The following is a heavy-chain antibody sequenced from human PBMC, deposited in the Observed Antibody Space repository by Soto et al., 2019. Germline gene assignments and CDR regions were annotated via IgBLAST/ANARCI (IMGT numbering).Heavy chain of an antibody. CDR1: GATISSGGFY. CDR3: ARDDSFYGEPGYGMNV. V-gene: IGHV4-31*03. Sequence: QVQLQESGPGLVEASQTLSLTCTVSGATISSGGFYWSWIRQRPGKGLEWIGHIYYTGTTSYNPSLTGRVRISLDMSSNQSSLKLRSGTAADTAKYFCARDDSFYGEPGYGMNVWGQGTTVTVSS. J-gene: IGHJ6*02. CDR2: IYYTGTT. D-gene: IGHD4-17*01.